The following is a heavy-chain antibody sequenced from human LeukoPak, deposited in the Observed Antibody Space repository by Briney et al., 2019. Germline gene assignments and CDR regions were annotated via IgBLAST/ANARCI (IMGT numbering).Heavy chain of an antibody. CDR3: ARVPPSSSWYVYFDP. CDR1: GFTFSSYW. CDR2: IKQDGSEK. V-gene: IGHV3-7*01. D-gene: IGHD6-13*01. Sequence: GGSLRLSCAASGFTFSSYWRSWLRQAPGKGLEWVANIKQDGSEKYYVDSVKGRFTITRDNAKNSLYLQMNSLKAEDTAVYYCARVPPSSSWYVYFDPWGQGTLVTVSS. J-gene: IGHJ4*02.